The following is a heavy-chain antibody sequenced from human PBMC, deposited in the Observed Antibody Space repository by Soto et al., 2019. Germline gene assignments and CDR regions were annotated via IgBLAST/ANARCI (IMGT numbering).Heavy chain of an antibody. CDR2: ISYDGSDR. Sequence: PGGSLRLSCEGPGFTFSDYGFHWVRQAPDKGLEWVAMISYDGSDRYYRDSVQGRFTISRDDSKNTVFLQMNSLRTEDTAMYYCARSTYCNGGSCYPQYWGPGTLVTVSS. CDR1: GFTFSDYG. J-gene: IGHJ4*02. CDR3: ARSTYCNGGSCYPQY. V-gene: IGHV3-30*03. D-gene: IGHD2-15*01.